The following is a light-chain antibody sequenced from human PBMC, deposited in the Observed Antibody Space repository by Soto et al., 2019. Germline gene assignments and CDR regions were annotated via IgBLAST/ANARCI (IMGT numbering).Light chain of an antibody. CDR3: SSYANSRTI. CDR2: DVI. V-gene: IGLV2-14*03. Sequence: QSALTQPASVSGSPGQSITISCTGTNNNYVSWYQQHPGKAPKLLIYDVINRPSGVSDRFSGSKSGNTASLIISGLQAEDEAEYYCSSYANSRTIFGGGTQLTVL. CDR1: NNNY. J-gene: IGLJ2*01.